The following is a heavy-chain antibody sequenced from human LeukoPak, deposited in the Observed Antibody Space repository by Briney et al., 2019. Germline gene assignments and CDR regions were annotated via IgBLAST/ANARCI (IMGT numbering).Heavy chain of an antibody. J-gene: IGHJ4*02. Sequence: SETLSLTSTVSGGSISSSSYYWGWIRQPPGKGLEWIGSIYYSGSTYYNPSLKSRVTISVDTSRNQFSLKLSSVTAADTAVYYCARDGDSSPGQDYWGQGTLVTVSS. CDR3: ARDGDSSPGQDY. CDR1: GGSISSSSYY. CDR2: IYYSGST. V-gene: IGHV4-39*07. D-gene: IGHD6-13*01.